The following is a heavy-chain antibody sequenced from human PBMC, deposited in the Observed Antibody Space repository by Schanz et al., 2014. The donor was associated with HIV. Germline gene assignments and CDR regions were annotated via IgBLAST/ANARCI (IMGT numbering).Heavy chain of an antibody. CDR1: GFTFSSTG. J-gene: IGHJ6*02. CDR2: ISYDGSNK. CDR3: AKRRGDSWPCGMDV. D-gene: IGHD4-17*01. Sequence: QVQLVESGGGVVQPGRSLRLSCSASGFTFSSTGMHWVRQAPGKGLGWVAIISYDGSNKDYADSVKGRFTISRDISKSPLHLKMNSLSADDTAVYYCAKRRGDSWPCGMDVWGQGTTVTVSS. V-gene: IGHV3-30*18.